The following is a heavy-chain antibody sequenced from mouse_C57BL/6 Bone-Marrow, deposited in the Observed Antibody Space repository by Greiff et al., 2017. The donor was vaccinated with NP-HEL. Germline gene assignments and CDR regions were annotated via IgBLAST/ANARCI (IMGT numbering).Heavy chain of an antibody. CDR3: ARGLRRERYFDY. Sequence: EVKVVESGGGLVKPGGSLKLSCAASGFTFSDYGMHWVRQAPEKGLEWVAYISSGSSTIYYADTVKGRFTISRDNAKNTLFLQMTSLRSEDTAMYYCARGLRRERYFDYWGQGTTLTVSS. J-gene: IGHJ2*01. V-gene: IGHV5-17*01. CDR1: GFTFSDYG. D-gene: IGHD2-2*01. CDR2: ISSGSSTI.